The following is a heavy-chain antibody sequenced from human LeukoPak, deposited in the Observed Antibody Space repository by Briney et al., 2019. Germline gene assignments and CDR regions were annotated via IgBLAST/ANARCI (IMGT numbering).Heavy chain of an antibody. Sequence: PGKSLRLSCAAGGFIFSNYGMQCVRQAPGKGLEWVAVISSDGNNKYYADSVKGRFTISRDNSKNTLYLQMTSLTTEDTAVYFCAKGAPIGWAVVDYWGQGTLVTVSS. D-gene: IGHD6-19*01. V-gene: IGHV3-30*18. CDR1: GFIFSNYG. J-gene: IGHJ4*02. CDR2: ISSDGNNK. CDR3: AKGAPIGWAVVDY.